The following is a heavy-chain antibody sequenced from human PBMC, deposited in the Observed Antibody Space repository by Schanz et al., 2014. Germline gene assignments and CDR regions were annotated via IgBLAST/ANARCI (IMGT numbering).Heavy chain of an antibody. CDR3: AKVWKDHRIAGRPGWSDGMDV. CDR2: IRGSGGST. J-gene: IGHJ6*02. CDR1: GFTFSSYS. Sequence: EVHLVESGGGLVQPGGSLRLSCAASGFTFSSYSMNWVRQAPGKGLEWVSCIRGSGGSTLYADSVQGRFTISRDDSKNMLYLQMNSLRAEDTAVYYCAKVWKDHRIAGRPGWSDGMDVWGQGTTVTVSS. V-gene: IGHV3-23*04. D-gene: IGHD6-6*01.